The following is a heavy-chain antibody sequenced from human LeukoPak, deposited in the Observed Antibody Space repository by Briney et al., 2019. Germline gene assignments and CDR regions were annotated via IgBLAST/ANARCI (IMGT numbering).Heavy chain of an antibody. V-gene: IGHV4-34*01. CDR2: INHSGST. CDR1: GGSFSGYY. CDR3: ARRTLYGGYVY. D-gene: IGHD5-12*01. J-gene: IGHJ4*02. Sequence: PSETLSLTCAVYGGSFSGYYWSWIRQPPGKGLEWIGEINHSGSTNYNPSLKSRVTISVDTSKNQFSLKLSSVTAADTAVYYCARRTLYGGYVYWGQGTLVTVSS.